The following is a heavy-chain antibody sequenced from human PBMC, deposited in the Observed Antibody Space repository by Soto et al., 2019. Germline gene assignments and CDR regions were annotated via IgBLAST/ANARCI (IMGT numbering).Heavy chain of an antibody. CDR2: INHSGST. J-gene: IGHJ4*02. Sequence: QVQLQQWGAGLLKPSETLSLTCAVYGGSFSGYYWSWIRQPPGKGLEWIGEINHSGSTNYNPSLKRRVTISADTAKNQFSLELSSVTAADTAVYYCARRRTIVVVPAAIDYWGQGTLVTVSS. V-gene: IGHV4-34*01. D-gene: IGHD2-2*01. CDR3: ARRRTIVVVPAAIDY. CDR1: GGSFSGYY.